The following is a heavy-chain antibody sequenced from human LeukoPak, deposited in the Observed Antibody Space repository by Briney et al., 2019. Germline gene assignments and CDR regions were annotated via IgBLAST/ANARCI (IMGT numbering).Heavy chain of an antibody. CDR3: AKDRSYSSSNWFDP. CDR2: ISGGSGST. CDR1: GFTFSSYA. D-gene: IGHD6-6*01. V-gene: IGHV3-23*01. J-gene: IGHJ5*02. Sequence: GGSLRLSCAASGFTFSSYAMSWVRQAPGKGLAWVSTISGGSGSTYCADSVKGRFTISRDNSKNTLYLQMNSLRDEDTAVYYCAKDRSYSSSNWFDPWGQGTLVTVSS.